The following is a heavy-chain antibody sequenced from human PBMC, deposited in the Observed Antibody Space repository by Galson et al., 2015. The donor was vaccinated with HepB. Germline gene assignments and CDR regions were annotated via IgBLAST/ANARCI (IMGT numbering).Heavy chain of an antibody. CDR2: IYYSGST. J-gene: IGHJ5*02. Sequence: LSLTCTVSGGSISSYYWSWIRQPPGKGLEWIGYIYYSGSTNYNPSLKSRVTISVDTSKNQFSLKLSSVTAADTAVYYCARLHLEGYNWIQRTTGSYWFDPWGQGTLVTVSS. D-gene: IGHD1-1*01. CDR1: GGSISSYY. V-gene: IGHV4-59*01. CDR3: ARLHLEGYNWIQRTTGSYWFDP.